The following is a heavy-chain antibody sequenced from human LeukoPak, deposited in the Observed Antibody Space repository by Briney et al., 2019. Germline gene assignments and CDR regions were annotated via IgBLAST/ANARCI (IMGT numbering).Heavy chain of an antibody. CDR3: ARDQYSSGLDAFDI. V-gene: IGHV3-48*03. CDR1: GFTFSSYE. CDR2: XSSSGSTK. D-gene: IGHD6-19*01. Sequence: GGSLRLSCAASGFTFSSYEMNWVRQAPGKGLXXXXXXSSSGSTKYYADSVKGRFTISRDNAKNSLYLQMNSLRAEDTAVYYCARDQYSSGLDAFDIWGQGTMVTVSS. J-gene: IGHJ3*02.